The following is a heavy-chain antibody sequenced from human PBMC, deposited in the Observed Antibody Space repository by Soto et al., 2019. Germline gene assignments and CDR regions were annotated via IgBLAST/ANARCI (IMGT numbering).Heavy chain of an antibody. V-gene: IGHV1-2*02. J-gene: IGHJ4*02. CDR2: INPNSGDT. D-gene: IGHD3-3*01. CDR1: GGTFSSYA. CDR3: ASGATIFVVVTFDY. Sequence: ASVKVSCKASGGTFSSYAISWVRQAPGQGLEWMGWINPNSGDTNSAQKFQGRVTMTRDTSIATAYMELSRLRSDDTAVYYCASGATIFVVVTFDYWGQGTLVTVTS.